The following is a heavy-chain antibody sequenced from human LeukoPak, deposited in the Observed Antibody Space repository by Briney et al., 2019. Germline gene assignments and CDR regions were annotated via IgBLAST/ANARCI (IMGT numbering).Heavy chain of an antibody. CDR1: GFTFSSYG. J-gene: IGHJ4*02. D-gene: IGHD3-10*01. Sequence: PGGSLRLSCAASGFTFSSYGMHWVRQAPGKGLEWVAVIWYDGSNKYYADSVKGRFTISRDNAKNSLYLQMNSLRAEDTAVYYCAREEGVRGVINYWGQGTLVTVSS. V-gene: IGHV3-33*08. CDR3: AREEGVRGVINY. CDR2: IWYDGSNK.